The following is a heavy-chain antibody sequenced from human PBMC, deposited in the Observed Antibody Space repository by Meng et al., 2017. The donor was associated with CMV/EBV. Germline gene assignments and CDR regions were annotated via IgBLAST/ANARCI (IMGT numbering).Heavy chain of an antibody. CDR3: ARGPPRAFTTGTTLLDY. Sequence: GSFSGYYWSWSRQPPGKGLEWIGEINHSGSTNYNPSLKSRVTISVDTSKNQFSLKLSSVTAADTAVYYCARGPPRAFTTGTTLLDYWGQGTLVTVSS. CDR1: GSFSGYY. D-gene: IGHD1-1*01. V-gene: IGHV4-34*01. CDR2: INHSGST. J-gene: IGHJ4*02.